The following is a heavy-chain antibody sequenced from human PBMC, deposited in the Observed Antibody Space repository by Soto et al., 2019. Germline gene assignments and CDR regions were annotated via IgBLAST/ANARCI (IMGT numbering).Heavy chain of an antibody. CDR1: GGSFKSGSYS. D-gene: IGHD3-3*01. Sequence: SETLSLTCTVSGGSFKSGSYSWSWIRQPPGTGLEWIGDVYHTGRTSYNPSLKSRVSISMDTSKNQFSLNLDSVTAADTAVYFCARDFAYFDSWGQGTLVTVSS. CDR3: ARDFAYFDS. J-gene: IGHJ4*02. V-gene: IGHV4-61*01. CDR2: VYHTGRT.